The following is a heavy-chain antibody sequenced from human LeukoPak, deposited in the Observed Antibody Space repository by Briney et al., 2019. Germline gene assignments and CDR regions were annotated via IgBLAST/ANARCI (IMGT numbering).Heavy chain of an antibody. J-gene: IGHJ4*02. CDR3: ARDRPTGASRLFVVQ. CDR2: VSSSGSSI. D-gene: IGHD3-3*01. V-gene: IGHV3-11*04. Sequence: GGSLRLSCAASGFTFSDYYMSWIRQAPGKGLEWISYVSSSGSSIYYADSVKGRFTISRDNAKRSLNLQMNSLRVEDTAVYYCARDRPTGASRLFVVQWGQGTLVTVSS. CDR1: GFTFSDYY.